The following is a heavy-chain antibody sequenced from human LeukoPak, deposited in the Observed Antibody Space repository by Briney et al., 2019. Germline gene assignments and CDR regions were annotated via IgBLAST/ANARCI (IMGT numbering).Heavy chain of an antibody. CDR1: GGSISSGGYY. J-gene: IGHJ4*02. V-gene: IGHV4-30-2*01. D-gene: IGHD7-27*01. CDR3: AGDLGLGIYFDY. Sequence: PSETLSLTCTVSGGSISSGGYYWSWIRQPPGKGLEWIGYIYHSGSTYYNPSLKSRVTISVDRSKNQFSLNLSSVTAADTAVYYCAGDLGLGIYFDYWGQGTLVTVSS. CDR2: IYHSGST.